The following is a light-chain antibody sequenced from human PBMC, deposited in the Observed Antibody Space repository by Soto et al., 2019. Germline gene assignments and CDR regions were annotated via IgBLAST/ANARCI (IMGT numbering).Light chain of an antibody. J-gene: IGLJ1*01. CDR2: EGT. V-gene: IGLV2-23*01. Sequence: QSALTQPASVSGSPGQSITISCTGTSSDVGSYNLVSWYQQHPGKAPKLMIYEGTKRPSGVSDRFSGSRSGNTASLTISGLKAEDEADYYCCSYASSSTYVFATGTKVTVL. CDR1: SSDVGSYNL. CDR3: CSYASSSTYV.